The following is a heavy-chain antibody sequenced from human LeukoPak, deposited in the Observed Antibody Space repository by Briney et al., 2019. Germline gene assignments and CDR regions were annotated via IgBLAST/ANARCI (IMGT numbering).Heavy chain of an antibody. Sequence: GGSLRLSCAASGFSFNDHTMHWVRQAPGKGLEWVSLISWDAGSTYYADSVKGRFTISRDNSKNSLYLQMNSLRTEDTALYYCAKDARYCGATTCYLGGYYYYMDVWGKGTPVTVSS. CDR2: ISWDAGST. J-gene: IGHJ6*03. D-gene: IGHD2-2*01. CDR3: AKDARYCGATTCYLGGYYYYMDV. CDR1: GFSFNDHT. V-gene: IGHV3-43*01.